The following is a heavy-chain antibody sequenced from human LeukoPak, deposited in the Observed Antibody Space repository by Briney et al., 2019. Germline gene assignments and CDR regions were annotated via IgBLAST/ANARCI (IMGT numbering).Heavy chain of an antibody. V-gene: IGHV3-48*03. CDR3: ARGPSIAARYDAFDI. D-gene: IGHD6-6*01. Sequence: GGSLRLSCAASEFTFTSYELNWVRQAPGKGLEGVSYISSSGNTISYADSVKGRFTISRDNAKNSLYLQVISLRAEDTAVYYCARGPSIAARYDAFDIWGQGTMVTVSS. CDR1: EFTFTSYE. CDR2: ISSSGNTI. J-gene: IGHJ3*02.